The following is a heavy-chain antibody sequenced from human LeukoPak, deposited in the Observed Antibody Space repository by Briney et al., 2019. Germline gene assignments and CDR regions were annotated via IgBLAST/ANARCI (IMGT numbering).Heavy chain of an antibody. CDR1: GGSISSSNW. Sequence: SETLSLTCAVSGGSISSSNWWSWVRQPPGEGLEWIGEIYHSGSTNYNPSLKSRVTISVDKSKNQFSLKLSSVTAADTAVYYCARVGRQQLAYFDYWGQGTLVTVSS. CDR2: IYHSGST. D-gene: IGHD6-13*01. J-gene: IGHJ4*02. CDR3: ARVGRQQLAYFDY. V-gene: IGHV4-4*02.